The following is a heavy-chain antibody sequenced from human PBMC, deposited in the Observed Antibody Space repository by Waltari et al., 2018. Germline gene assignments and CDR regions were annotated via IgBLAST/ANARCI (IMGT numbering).Heavy chain of an antibody. CDR1: GFTFSSYW. J-gene: IGHJ4*02. D-gene: IGHD5-18*01. CDR3: ARGSGYYYFDY. CDR2: ISTDGSNI. V-gene: IGHV3-74*01. Sequence: EVQLMESGGGLVQPGGSLRLSCAASGFTFSSYWMHCVRQAPGEGLVWVSGISTDGSNIRDADSVKGRFTISRDNAKNTVYLQMNSLRAEDTAVYYCARGSGYYYFDYWGQGTLITVSS.